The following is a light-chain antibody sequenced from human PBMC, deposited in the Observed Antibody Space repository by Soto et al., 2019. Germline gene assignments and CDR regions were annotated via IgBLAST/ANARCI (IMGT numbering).Light chain of an antibody. Sequence: PSTLSGSVGDRVTITCRASQTISSWLAWYQQKPGKAPNLLIYKASTLESGVPSRFSGSGSGTEFTLAISSLQPDDFATYYCQHYNSYSEAFGQGTKVDIK. CDR2: KAS. V-gene: IGKV1-5*03. J-gene: IGKJ1*01. CDR1: QTISSW. CDR3: QHYNSYSEA.